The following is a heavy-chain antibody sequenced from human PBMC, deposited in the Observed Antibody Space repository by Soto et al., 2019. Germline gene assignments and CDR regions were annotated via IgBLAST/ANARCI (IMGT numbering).Heavy chain of an antibody. D-gene: IGHD3-22*01. Sequence: PSETLSLTCTVSGGSISNYYWSWIRQPPGKGLEWIAYVHYSGTTNYNPSLQSRVTITVDTSKNQFSLKVTAVSAADTAPYFCPRHSSGWFDPWGQETLLNVSS. CDR2: VHYSGTT. CDR3: PRHSSGWFDP. CDR1: GGSISNYY. J-gene: IGHJ5*02. V-gene: IGHV4-59*08.